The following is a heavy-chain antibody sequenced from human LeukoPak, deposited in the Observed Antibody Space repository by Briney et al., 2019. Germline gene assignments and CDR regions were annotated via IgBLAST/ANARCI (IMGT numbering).Heavy chain of an antibody. Sequence: SETLSLTCAVSGGSISSSNWWTWVRQPPGKGLEWIGEIYHSGSTNYNPSLKSRVTISVDKSKNQFSLKLSYCARTGDWSYFDYWGQGILVTVSS. V-gene: IGHV4-4*02. D-gene: IGHD2-21*02. CDR2: IYHSGST. J-gene: IGHJ4*02. CDR3: Y. CDR1: GGSISSSNW.